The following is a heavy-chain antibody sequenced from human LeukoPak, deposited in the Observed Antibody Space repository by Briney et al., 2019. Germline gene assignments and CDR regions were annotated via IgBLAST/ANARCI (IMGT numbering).Heavy chain of an antibody. Sequence: GGSLRLSCAASGFTFSSYAMSWVRQAPGKGLEWVSAISGSGGSTYYADSVKGRFTISRDNSKNTLYLPMNSLRAEDTAVYYCAKDDYYDSSGYQDYWGQGTLVTVSS. J-gene: IGHJ4*02. V-gene: IGHV3-23*01. CDR2: ISGSGGST. D-gene: IGHD3-22*01. CDR1: GFTFSSYA. CDR3: AKDDYYDSSGYQDY.